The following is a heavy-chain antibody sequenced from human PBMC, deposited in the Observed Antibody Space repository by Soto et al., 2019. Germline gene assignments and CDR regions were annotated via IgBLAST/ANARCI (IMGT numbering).Heavy chain of an antibody. V-gene: IGHV1-18*04. D-gene: IGHD6-6*01. CDR2: ISPYNGNT. CDR3: ASRLYSSSLGYYYGMDV. J-gene: IGHJ6*02. Sequence: ASVKVSCKASGYTFNNYGISWVRQAPGRGLEWMGWISPYNGNTNYAQNLQGRVTMTTDTSTSTVYMEMRSLRSDDTAVYYCASRLYSSSLGYYYGMDVWGQGTTVTVSS. CDR1: GYTFNNYG.